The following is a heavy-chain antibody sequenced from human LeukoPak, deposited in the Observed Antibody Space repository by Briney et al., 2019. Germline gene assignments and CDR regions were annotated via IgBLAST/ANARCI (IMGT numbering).Heavy chain of an antibody. D-gene: IGHD1-1*01. V-gene: IGHV4-61*08. CDR1: GGSLLSDDYY. CDR3: ARQFHDDARAFDY. Sequence: SETLSLTCTVSGGSLLSDDYYWAWVRQFPGEGLEWIGYIYFSGNVYYNPSLKSRVTMSVDTSKNQFSLKLTSVTAADTAVYYCARQFHDDARAFDYWGQGTLVTVSS. J-gene: IGHJ4*02. CDR2: IYFSGNV.